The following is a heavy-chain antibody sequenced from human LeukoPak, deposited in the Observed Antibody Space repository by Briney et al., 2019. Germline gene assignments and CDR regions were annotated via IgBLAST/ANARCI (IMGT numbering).Heavy chain of an antibody. D-gene: IGHD3-10*01. CDR3: ARSGGPGTYHQLRYNWFDP. V-gene: IGHV3-21*01. Sequence: PGGSLRLSCAASGFTLSDYHMNWVRQAPGKGLEWLSSITTISHYIYYAGAVRGRFTISRDNAKNSLYLQMNSLRGEDTAVYYCARSGGPGTYHQLRYNWFDPWDQGTLVTVSS. CDR1: GFTLSDYH. J-gene: IGHJ5*02. CDR2: ITTISHYI.